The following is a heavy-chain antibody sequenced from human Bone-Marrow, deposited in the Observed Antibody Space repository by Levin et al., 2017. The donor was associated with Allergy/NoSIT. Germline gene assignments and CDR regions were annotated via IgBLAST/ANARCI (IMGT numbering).Heavy chain of an antibody. D-gene: IGHD2-2*01. CDR3: ARFTYALDY. V-gene: IGHV3-30*04. J-gene: IGHJ4*02. CDR2: ISYDGNNR. CDR1: GFTLRSHA. Sequence: GESLKISCAASGFTLRSHAMHWVRQAPGKGLEWVAVISYDGNNRFYADSVKGRFTISRDNSKNTVSLQMDNLRAEDTAIYYCARFTYALDYWGQGAPVTVSS.